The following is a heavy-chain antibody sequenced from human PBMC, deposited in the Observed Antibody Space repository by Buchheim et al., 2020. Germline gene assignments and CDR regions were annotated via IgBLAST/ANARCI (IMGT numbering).Heavy chain of an antibody. CDR1: GFKFSDYS. J-gene: IGHJ4*02. D-gene: IGHD4-17*01. Sequence: EVQLVESGGDLVQPGGSLRLSCVVSGFKFSDYSMNWVRQAPGKGLEWISYIDSSSRTIYYADSVKGRFTVYRDNAKNSLYLQMNSLTNDDAAVYYCAREVPTVISDYWGQGTL. CDR2: IDSSSRTI. CDR3: AREVPTVISDY. V-gene: IGHV3-48*02.